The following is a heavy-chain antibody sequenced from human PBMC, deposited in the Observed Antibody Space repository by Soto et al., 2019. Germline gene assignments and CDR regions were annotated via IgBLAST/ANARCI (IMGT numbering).Heavy chain of an antibody. D-gene: IGHD3-3*01. Sequence: GGSLRLSCAASGFTFSSYSMNWVRQAPGKGLEWVSSISSSSSYIYYADSVKGRFTISRDNAKNSLYLQMNSLRAEDTAVYYCARVGDDFWTRRVDASDAFDIWGQGTMVTVSS. CDR1: GFTFSSYS. CDR2: ISSSSSYI. CDR3: ARVGDDFWTRRVDASDAFDI. V-gene: IGHV3-21*01. J-gene: IGHJ3*02.